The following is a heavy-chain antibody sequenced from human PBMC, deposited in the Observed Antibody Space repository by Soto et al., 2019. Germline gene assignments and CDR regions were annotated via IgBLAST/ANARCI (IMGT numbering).Heavy chain of an antibody. V-gene: IGHV1-69*02. D-gene: IGHD3-22*01. Sequence: QVQLVQSGAEVKKPRSSVKVSCKASGGTFSSYTISWVRQAPGQGLEWMGRIIPILGIANYAQKFQGRVTITADKSTSTAYMELSSLRSEDTAVYYCATRYYYDSSGVRYGMDVWGQGTTVTVSS. CDR3: ATRYYYDSSGVRYGMDV. J-gene: IGHJ6*02. CDR1: GGTFSSYT. CDR2: IIPILGIA.